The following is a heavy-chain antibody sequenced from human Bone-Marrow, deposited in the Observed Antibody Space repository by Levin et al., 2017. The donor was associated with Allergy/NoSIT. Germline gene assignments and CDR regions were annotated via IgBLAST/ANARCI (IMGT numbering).Heavy chain of an antibody. V-gene: IGHV5-10-1*01. Sequence: GESLKISCKDPGDNFTKYWISWVRQMPGKGLEWMGRIDPSDSYVNYNPSFEGLVTISSDKSINTAYLQWSRLKASDTAMYYCARQKYYYETSGVYDDDLGKGTLVTVSS. CDR2: IDPSDSYV. J-gene: IGHJ4*02. CDR3: ARQKYYYETSGVYDDD. D-gene: IGHD3-22*01. CDR1: GDNFTKYW.